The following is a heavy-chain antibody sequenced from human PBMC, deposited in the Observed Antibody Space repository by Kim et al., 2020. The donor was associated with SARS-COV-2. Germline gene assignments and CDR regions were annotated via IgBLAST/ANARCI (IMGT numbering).Heavy chain of an antibody. CDR1: GLTFSTTD. CDR3: ARDRTAFDY. V-gene: IGHV3-48*02. D-gene: IGHD1-1*01. Sequence: GGSLRLSCAVSGLTFSTTDMHWVRQAPGKGLVWISYISRSGSTIDYADSVKGRFTISRDEAKNSIYLQMNSLRDEDTAVYYCARDRTAFDYWGQGPLVTVPS. J-gene: IGHJ4*02. CDR2: ISRSGSTI.